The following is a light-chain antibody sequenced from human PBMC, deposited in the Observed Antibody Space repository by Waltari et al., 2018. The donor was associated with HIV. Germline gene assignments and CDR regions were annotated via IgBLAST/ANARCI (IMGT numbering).Light chain of an antibody. CDR1: TGALTSGHY. Sequence: QAVVTQEPSLTVSPGGTVTLTCGSSTGALTSGHYLYWFQQKPGQAPRTLIYDTSAKHSWTPTRFSGSLLGGKAALTLSGAQPEDEAVYYCLLSDSGAWVFGGGTKLTVL. V-gene: IGLV7-46*01. J-gene: IGLJ3*02. CDR2: DTS. CDR3: LLSDSGAWV.